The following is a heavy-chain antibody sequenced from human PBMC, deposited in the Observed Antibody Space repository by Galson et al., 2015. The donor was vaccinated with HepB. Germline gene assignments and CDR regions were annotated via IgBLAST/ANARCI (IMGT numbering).Heavy chain of an antibody. CDR1: GYTFTSYA. CDR2: INTNTGNP. V-gene: IGHV7-4-1*02. D-gene: IGHD3-10*01. Sequence: SVKVSCKASGYTFTSYAMNWVRQAPGQGLEWMGWINTNTGNPTYAQGFTGRFVFSLDTSVSTAYLQISSLKAEDTAVYYCARDGPRWDYGSGKGYFDYWGQGTLVTVSS. J-gene: IGHJ4*02. CDR3: ARDGPRWDYGSGKGYFDY.